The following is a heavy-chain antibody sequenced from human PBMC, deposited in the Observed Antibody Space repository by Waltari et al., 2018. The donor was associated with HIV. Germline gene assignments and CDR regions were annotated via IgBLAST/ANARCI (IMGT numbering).Heavy chain of an antibody. CDR3: ARLRFHSLYYFDS. CDR1: GASISSSSYY. Sequence: QLHLQESGPGLVKPSETLSLNCSVPGASISSSSYYWAWIRQPPGKGLEWIGAIYYSGTAYYNPSVRSRVSASLYASKNELCLKLTSVTATDTALYYCARLRFHSLYYFDSWGPGILVTVSS. CDR2: IYYSGTA. J-gene: IGHJ4*02. V-gene: IGHV4-39*01. D-gene: IGHD3-16*01.